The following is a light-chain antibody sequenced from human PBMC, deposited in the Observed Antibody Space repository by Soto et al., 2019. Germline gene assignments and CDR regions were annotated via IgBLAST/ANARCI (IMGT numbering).Light chain of an antibody. CDR1: QNINSY. V-gene: IGKV1-5*03. J-gene: IGKJ1*01. CDR3: QQYNYYST. CDR2: KAS. Sequence: DIQMTQSPSTLSASVGDRVTITCRASQNINSYLAWYQQKPGKAPKLLIYKASSLQSGVPSSFSGSGSGTEFTLTISSLQPDDFATYYCQQYNYYSTFGQGTKVEIK.